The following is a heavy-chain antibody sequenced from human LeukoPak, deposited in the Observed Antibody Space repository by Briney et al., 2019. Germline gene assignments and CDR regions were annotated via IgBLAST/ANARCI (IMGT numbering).Heavy chain of an antibody. D-gene: IGHD1-26*01. CDR2: ITYDGIKR. Sequence: PGGSLRLSCVVPGFTFSSFGMHWVRQAPGKGLEWVAFITYDGIKRPYADSVKGRFTISRDNSKNTLYLQMNSLRAEDTAVYYCARSIVGALYYWGQGTLVTVSS. CDR1: GFTFSSFG. J-gene: IGHJ4*02. V-gene: IGHV3-30*03. CDR3: ARSIVGALYY.